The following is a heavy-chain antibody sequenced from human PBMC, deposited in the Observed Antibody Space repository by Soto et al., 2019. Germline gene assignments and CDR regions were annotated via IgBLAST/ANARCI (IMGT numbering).Heavy chain of an antibody. CDR2: IYYSGST. CDR1: GGSISSYY. Sequence: SETLSLTCTVSGGSISSYYWSWIRQPPGKGLEWIGYIYYSGSTNYNPSLKSRVTISVDTSKNQFSLKLSSVTAADTAVYYCASIVAARPGDWFDPWGQGTLVTVSS. J-gene: IGHJ5*02. V-gene: IGHV4-59*01. D-gene: IGHD6-6*01. CDR3: ASIVAARPGDWFDP.